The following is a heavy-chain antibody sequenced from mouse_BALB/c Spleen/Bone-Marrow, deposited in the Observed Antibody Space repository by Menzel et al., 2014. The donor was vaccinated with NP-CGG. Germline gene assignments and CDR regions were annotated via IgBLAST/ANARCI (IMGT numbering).Heavy chain of an antibody. CDR1: GYSFTDYN. V-gene: IGHV1S135*01. Sequence: VHVKQSGPELVKPGASVKVSCKASGYSFTDYNMYWVKPSHGKSLEWIGYIAPYNGDTSYNQKFKDKATLTVDKSSSTAFMHLNSLTSEDSAVYYCARRLTGTWFAYWGQGTLVTVSA. CDR3: ARRLTGTWFAY. J-gene: IGHJ3*01. D-gene: IGHD4-1*01. CDR2: IAPYNGDT.